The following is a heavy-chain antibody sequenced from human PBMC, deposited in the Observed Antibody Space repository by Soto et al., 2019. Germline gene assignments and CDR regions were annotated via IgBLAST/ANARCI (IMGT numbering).Heavy chain of an antibody. CDR2: FVPMFSSS. Sequence: QVQLVQSGAEVRKPGSSVNVSCKASGTTFSTHGIHWVRQAPGQGLEWMGGFVPMFSSSNYAQKFQGRLTIVADESTNSVYMELNSLRVDDSAIYYCARTGGTYYFDHWGQGTTVTVSS. CDR1: GTTFSTHG. D-gene: IGHD1-26*01. J-gene: IGHJ4*03. CDR3: ARTGGTYYFDH. V-gene: IGHV1-69*01.